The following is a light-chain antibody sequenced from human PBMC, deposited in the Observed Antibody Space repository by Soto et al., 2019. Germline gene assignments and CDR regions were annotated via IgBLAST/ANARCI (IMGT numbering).Light chain of an antibody. CDR1: QSISSW. V-gene: IGKV1-5*03. J-gene: IGKJ1*01. CDR2: KAS. CDR3: QQYNSYPRT. Sequence: DIPMTQSPSTLSASVGDRVTITCRASQSISSWLAWYQQKPGKAPKLLIYKASSLESGVPSRFSGSGSGKEFKLTSSSLQPDDFATYYCQQYNSYPRTFAQGTKVEIQ.